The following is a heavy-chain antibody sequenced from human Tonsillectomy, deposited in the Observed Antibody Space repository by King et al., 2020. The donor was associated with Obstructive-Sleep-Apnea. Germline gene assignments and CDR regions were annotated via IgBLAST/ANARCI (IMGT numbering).Heavy chain of an antibody. V-gene: IGHV3-21*01. CDR2: ISRDSSDR. D-gene: IGHD1-1*01. Sequence: DVQLVESGGGLVKPGGSLRLSCVGSGFIFSNYNMNWVRQAPGKGLEWVSSISRDSSDRVYADSVRGRFTISRDNAKNSVYLRMNSLRVEDTAVYYCARDIVTSSWNDPVDYYFDYWGQGTLVTVSS. J-gene: IGHJ4*02. CDR1: GFIFSNYN. CDR3: ARDIVTSSWNDPVDYYFDY.